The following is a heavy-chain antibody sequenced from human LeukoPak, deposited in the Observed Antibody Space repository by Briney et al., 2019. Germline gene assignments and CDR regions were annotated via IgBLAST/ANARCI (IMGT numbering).Heavy chain of an antibody. D-gene: IGHD3-3*01. J-gene: IGHJ4*02. Sequence: GGSLRLSCAASGFTFSSYAMHWVRQAPGKGLEWVAVISYDGSNKYYADSVKGRFTISRDNSKNTLYLQMNSLRAEDTAVYYCANHYRFLEWSDYWGQGTLVTVSS. V-gene: IGHV3-30-3*01. CDR2: ISYDGSNK. CDR1: GFTFSSYA. CDR3: ANHYRFLEWSDY.